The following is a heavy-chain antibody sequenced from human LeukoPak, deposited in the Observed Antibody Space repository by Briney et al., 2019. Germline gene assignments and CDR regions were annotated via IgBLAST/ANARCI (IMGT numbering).Heavy chain of an antibody. Sequence: PGGSLRLSCVASGFTFGSSWLPWIRQAPGEGPVWLSRIDGDGSVIDYADSVKGRFTISRDNAKNTLYLQMNSLTVDDTGVYYCTRAGNYRFDYWGQGTLVTVSS. J-gene: IGHJ4*02. CDR1: GFTFGSSW. D-gene: IGHD4-11*01. V-gene: IGHV3-74*01. CDR2: IDGDGSVI. CDR3: TRAGNYRFDY.